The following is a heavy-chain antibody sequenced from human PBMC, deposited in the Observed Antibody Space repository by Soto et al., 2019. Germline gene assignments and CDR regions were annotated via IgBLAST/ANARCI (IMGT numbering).Heavy chain of an antibody. V-gene: IGHV3-30-3*01. Sequence: GGSLRLSCAASGFTFSSYAMHWVRQAPGKGLEWVAVISYDGSNKYYADSVKGRFTISRDNSKNTLYLQMNSLRAEDTAVYYCARESLVEYYYYCGMHVWGQGTTVTVSS. CDR2: ISYDGSNK. J-gene: IGHJ6*02. CDR1: GFTFSSYA. D-gene: IGHD6-6*01. CDR3: ARESLVEYYYYCGMHV.